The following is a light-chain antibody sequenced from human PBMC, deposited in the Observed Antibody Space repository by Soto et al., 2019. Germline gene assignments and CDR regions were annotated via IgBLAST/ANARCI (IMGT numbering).Light chain of an antibody. CDR3: MQALQTPRT. Sequence: DIVMTQSPLSLPVTPGEPASISCRSSQSLLHSNGYNYLDWYLQKPGQSPQLLIYLGSNRASGVPGSFSGSGSGTDFTLKISRVEAEDVGAYYCMQALQTPRTFGQGTKVEIK. CDR1: QSLLHSNGYNY. V-gene: IGKV2-28*01. J-gene: IGKJ1*01. CDR2: LGS.